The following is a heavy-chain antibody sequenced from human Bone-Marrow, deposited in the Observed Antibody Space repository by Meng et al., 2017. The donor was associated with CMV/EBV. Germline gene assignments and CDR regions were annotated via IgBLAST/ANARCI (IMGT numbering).Heavy chain of an antibody. J-gene: IGHJ6*02. CDR1: GYTFTSYY. CDR2: INPSGGST. V-gene: IGHV1-46*01. CDR3: ARDLYRIRFGEATHYFYDMDV. D-gene: IGHD3-10*01. Sequence: ASVKVACKASGYTFTSYYMHWVRHAPGQGLEWMGIINPSGGSTSYAQKFKGRVTMTRDTSTSTVYMELSSLRSEDTAVYYCARDLYRIRFGEATHYFYDMDVWGQGTTVTVSS.